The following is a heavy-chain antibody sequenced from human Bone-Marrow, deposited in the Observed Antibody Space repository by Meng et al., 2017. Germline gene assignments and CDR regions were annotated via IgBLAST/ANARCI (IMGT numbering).Heavy chain of an antibody. CDR3: ARATYGSGKDF. J-gene: IGHJ4*02. D-gene: IGHD3-10*01. V-gene: IGHV4-31*03. CDR1: GGSINRGDYY. CDR2: IYYTGST. Sequence: QVQMQESGPRLVKPSPTLSLHCTVSGGSINRGDYYWSWIRQHPGKGLGWIGFIYYTGSTQDNPSLKSRVTISVDTSKNQFSLKLSSVTAADTAVYYCARATYGSGKDFWGQGTMVTVSS.